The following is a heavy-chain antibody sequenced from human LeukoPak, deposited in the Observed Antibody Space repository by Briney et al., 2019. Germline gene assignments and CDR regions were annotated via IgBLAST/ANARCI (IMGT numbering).Heavy chain of an antibody. V-gene: IGHV3-11*04. CDR3: ATPLSIGGY. CDR2: ISSGSSTI. J-gene: IGHJ4*02. CDR1: GGSISSGGYY. Sequence: LSLTCTVSGGSISSGGYYWSWIRQLPGKGLEWLSYISSGSSTIYYADSVKGRFTISRDNAKNSLYLQMSSLRAEDTAVYYCATPLSIGGYWGQGTLVTVSS. D-gene: IGHD3-10*01.